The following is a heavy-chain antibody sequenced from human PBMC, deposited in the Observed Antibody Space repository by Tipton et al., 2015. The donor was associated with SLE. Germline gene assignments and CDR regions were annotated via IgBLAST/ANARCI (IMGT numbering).Heavy chain of an antibody. Sequence: GLVKPSETLSLSCGVYGGSFSDYYWTWIRQSPGKGLEWIGEINHSGTTNHNPSLKSRVTISGDTSKNQFSLRLSSVTAADTAVYYCARDRDYDSTGPLGWFDPWGQGTLVTVSS. CDR3: ARDRDYDSTGPLGWFDP. D-gene: IGHD3-22*01. J-gene: IGHJ5*02. CDR2: INHSGTT. CDR1: GGSFSDYY. V-gene: IGHV4-34*01.